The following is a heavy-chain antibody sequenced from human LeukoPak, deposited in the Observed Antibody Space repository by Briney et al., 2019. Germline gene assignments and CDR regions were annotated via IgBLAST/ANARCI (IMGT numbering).Heavy chain of an antibody. J-gene: IGHJ4*02. V-gene: IGHV1-69*01. CDR3: ARALRYYSDSSGYAFDY. CDR2: IIPIFRTA. Sequence: SVKVSCKASGGTFRSFAISWVRQAPGQGLEWMGGIIPIFRTADYAQKFQGRVTITADESTSTAYMELSSLRSEDTAVYYCARALRYYSDSSGYAFDYWGQGTLVTVSS. D-gene: IGHD3-22*01. CDR1: GGTFRSFA.